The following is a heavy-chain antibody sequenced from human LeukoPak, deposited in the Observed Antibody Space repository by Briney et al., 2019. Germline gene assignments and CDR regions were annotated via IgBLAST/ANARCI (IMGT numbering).Heavy chain of an antibody. CDR1: GGPFSDYY. CDR3: ARQLRDRLGRIDY. D-gene: IGHD1-26*01. Sequence: SETLSLTCAVYGGPFSDYYWSWIRQPPGKGLEWIGEINHSGSTSYNPSLKSRVTISIDTSKNQFSLKLSSVTAADTAVYYCARQLRDRLGRIDYWGQGTLVTVSS. V-gene: IGHV4-34*01. J-gene: IGHJ4*02. CDR2: INHSGST.